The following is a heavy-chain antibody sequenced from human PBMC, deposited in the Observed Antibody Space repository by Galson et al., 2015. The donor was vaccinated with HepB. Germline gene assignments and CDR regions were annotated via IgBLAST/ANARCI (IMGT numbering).Heavy chain of an antibody. CDR3: ASVITMVRGVIRRGGWFDP. J-gene: IGHJ5*02. CDR1: GYTFTSYA. V-gene: IGHV7-4-1*02. Sequence: SVKVSCKASGYTFTSYAMNWVRQAPGQGLEWMGWINTNTGNPTYAQGFTGRFVFSLDTSVSTAYLQISSLKAEDTAVYYCASVITMVRGVIRRGGWFDPWGQGTLVTVSS. CDR2: INTNTGNP. D-gene: IGHD3-10*01.